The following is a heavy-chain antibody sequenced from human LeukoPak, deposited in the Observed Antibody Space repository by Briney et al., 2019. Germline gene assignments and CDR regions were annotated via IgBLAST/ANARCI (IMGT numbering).Heavy chain of an antibody. Sequence: ASVKVSCKASGGTFSSYAISWVRQAPGQGLEWMGGIIPIFGTANYAQKFQGRVTITADESTSTAYMELSSLRSDDAAVYYCASGTGELFRYWGQGTLVTVSS. CDR3: ASGTGELFRY. J-gene: IGHJ4*02. CDR2: IIPIFGTA. D-gene: IGHD3-10*01. V-gene: IGHV1-69*13. CDR1: GGTFSSYA.